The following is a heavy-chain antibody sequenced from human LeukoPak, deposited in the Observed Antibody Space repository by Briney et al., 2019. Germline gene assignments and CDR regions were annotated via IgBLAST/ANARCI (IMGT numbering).Heavy chain of an antibody. V-gene: IGHV3-53*01. CDR1: GFTVITND. J-gene: IGHJ4*02. D-gene: IGHD1-14*01. Sequence: GGSLRLSCAASGFTVITNDMTWVRQAPGKGLEWVSVLYSDGNTKYADSVQGRFTISRDNSKNTLYLEMNSLSPDDTAVYYCARGVEPLAANTLAYWGQETRVTVSS. CDR3: ARGVEPLAANTLAY. CDR2: LYSDGNT.